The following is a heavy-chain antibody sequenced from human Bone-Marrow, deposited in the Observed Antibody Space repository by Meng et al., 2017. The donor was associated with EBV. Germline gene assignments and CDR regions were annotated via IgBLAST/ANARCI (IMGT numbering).Heavy chain of an antibody. Sequence: QLPQSGSGLGKPSQILSLTCAVSGGSISSGGYSWSWIRQPPGKGLEWIGYIYHSGSTYYNPSLKSRVTISVDRSKNQFSLKLSSVTAADTAVYYCARGQGYCSGGSCYSWWFDPWGQGTLVTVSS. CDR2: IYHSGST. D-gene: IGHD2-15*01. CDR3: ARGQGYCSGGSCYSWWFDP. J-gene: IGHJ5*02. CDR1: GGSISSGGYS. V-gene: IGHV4-30-2*01.